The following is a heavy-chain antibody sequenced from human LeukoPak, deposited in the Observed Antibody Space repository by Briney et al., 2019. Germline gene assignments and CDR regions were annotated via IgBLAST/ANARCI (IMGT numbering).Heavy chain of an antibody. CDR3: ASLDY. J-gene: IGHJ4*02. CDR1: GFTFSSSW. CDR2: IKQDGSEK. Sequence: GGSLRPSCAASGFTFSSSWMNWVRQAPGKGLEGVDNIKQDGSEKYYVDSVKGRFTISRDNAKNSLYLQMNTLRAEDTAVYYCASLDYWGQGTLVTVSS. V-gene: IGHV3-7*01.